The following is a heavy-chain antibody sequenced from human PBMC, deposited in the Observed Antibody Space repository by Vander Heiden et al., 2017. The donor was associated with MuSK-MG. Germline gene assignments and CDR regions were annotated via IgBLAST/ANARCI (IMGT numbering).Heavy chain of an antibody. CDR3: ARHSSGAFESDF. V-gene: IGHV3-48*04. J-gene: IGHJ4*02. CDR1: GFTLSDNS. Sequence: EVQLVESGGDLVHPGGSLRLSCAASGFTLSDNSMNWVRQAPRRGLEWVAYISSTSNTIYFADSVKGRFTVSRDNSKTSLYLQIKSLRAEDTAVYYWARHSSGAFESDFRVQGALV. D-gene: IGHD3-10*01. CDR2: ISSTSNTI.